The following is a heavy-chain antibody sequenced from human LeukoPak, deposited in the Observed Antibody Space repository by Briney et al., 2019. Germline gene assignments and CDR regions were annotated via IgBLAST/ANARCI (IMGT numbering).Heavy chain of an antibody. CDR2: INPNSGGT. Sequence: GASVKVSCKASGYTFTGYYMHWVRQAPGQGLEWMGWINPNSGGTNYALKFQGRVTMTRDTSISTAYMELSSLRSEDTAVYYCARGPYYYYGMDVWGQGTTVTVSS. CDR3: ARGPYYYYGMDV. CDR1: GYTFTGYY. V-gene: IGHV1-2*02. J-gene: IGHJ6*02.